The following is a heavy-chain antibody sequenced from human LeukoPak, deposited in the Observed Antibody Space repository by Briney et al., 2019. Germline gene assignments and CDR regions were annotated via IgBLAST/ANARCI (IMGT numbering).Heavy chain of an antibody. V-gene: IGHV4-39*07. CDR2: IYYSGST. J-gene: IGHJ4*02. CDR3: ARGSLGYAFDY. CDR1: GGSISSSSYY. Sequence: SETLSLTCTVSGGSISSSSYYWGWIRQPPGKGLVWIGSIYYSGSTYYNPSLKSRVTISVDTSKNQFSLKLSSVTAADTAVYYCARGSLGYAFDYWGQGTLVTVSS. D-gene: IGHD5-12*01.